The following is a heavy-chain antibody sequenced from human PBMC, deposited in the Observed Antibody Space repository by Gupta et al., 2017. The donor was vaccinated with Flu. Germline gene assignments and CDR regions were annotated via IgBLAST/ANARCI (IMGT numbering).Heavy chain of an antibody. Sequence: EVQLVESGGGLVKPGGSLRLSGAASGFPFSTYGMNWVRQAPGKGLEWVSSISSSSSYIYYADSVKGRFTISRHNAKNSLYLQMNSLRAEDTAVYYCARAWDVTVAGTFDYWGQGTLVTVSS. CDR3: ARAWDVTVAGTFDY. V-gene: IGHV3-21*01. CDR1: GFPFSTYG. D-gene: IGHD6-19*01. CDR2: ISSSSSYI. J-gene: IGHJ4*02.